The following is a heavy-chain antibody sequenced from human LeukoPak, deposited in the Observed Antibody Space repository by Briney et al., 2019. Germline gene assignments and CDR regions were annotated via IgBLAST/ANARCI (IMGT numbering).Heavy chain of an antibody. J-gene: IGHJ4*02. D-gene: IGHD5-12*01. CDR2: IVVGSGNT. CDR3: AAAVGGYDLGVVDY. V-gene: IGHV1-58*02. CDR1: GFTFTSSA. Sequence: SVTVSCKASGFTFTSSAMQWVRQALGQRLEWIGWIVVGSGNTNYAQKFQERVTITRDMSTSTAYMELSSLRSEDTAVYYCAAAVGGYDLGVVDYWGQGTLVTVSS.